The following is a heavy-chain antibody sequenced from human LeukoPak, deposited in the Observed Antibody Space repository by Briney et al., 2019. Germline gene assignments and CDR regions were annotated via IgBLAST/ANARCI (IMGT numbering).Heavy chain of an antibody. V-gene: IGHV4-39*01. Sequence: PSETLSLTCTVSGGSISRDICYWGWIRQSPGTGLEWIGSIYYSGNTYYNPSLKSRVTVSVDTSKNQFSLNLSSVTAADTAVYYCARQVWGYCSGGSCYVADAFDIWGQGTMVTVSS. D-gene: IGHD2-15*01. CDR3: ARQVWGYCSGGSCYVADAFDI. J-gene: IGHJ3*02. CDR2: IYYSGNT. CDR1: GGSISRDICY.